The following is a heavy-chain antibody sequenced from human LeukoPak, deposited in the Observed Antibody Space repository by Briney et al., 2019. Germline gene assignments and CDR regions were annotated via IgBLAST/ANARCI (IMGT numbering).Heavy chain of an antibody. J-gene: IGHJ6*03. D-gene: IGHD3-3*01. Sequence: SETLSLTCAVYGGSFSGYYWSWIRQPPGKGLEWIGEINHSGSTNYNPSLKSRVTISVDTSKNQFSLKLSSVTAADTAVYYCARGAPPRYYDFWSGYYRVGDIDVWGKGTTVTVSS. CDR1: GGSFSGYY. CDR3: ARGAPPRYYDFWSGYYRVGDIDV. V-gene: IGHV4-34*01. CDR2: INHSGST.